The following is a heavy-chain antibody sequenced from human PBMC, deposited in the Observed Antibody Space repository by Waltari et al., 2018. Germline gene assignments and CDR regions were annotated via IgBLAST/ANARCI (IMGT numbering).Heavy chain of an antibody. CDR3: TTRGRSTTITAFDI. V-gene: IGHV3-15*01. J-gene: IGHJ3*02. Sequence: EVQLVESGGGLVKPGGSLRLSCAASGFTFSNAWLSWVRQAPGKGLEWVGRIKSKTDGGTTDYAAPVKGRFTISRDDSKNTLYLQMNSLKTEDTAVYYCTTRGRSTTITAFDIWGQGTMVTVSS. D-gene: IGHD5-12*01. CDR2: IKSKTDGGTT. CDR1: GFTFSNAW.